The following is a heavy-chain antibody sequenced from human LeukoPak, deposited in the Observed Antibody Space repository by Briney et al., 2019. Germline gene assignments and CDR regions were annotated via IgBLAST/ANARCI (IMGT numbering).Heavy chain of an antibody. Sequence: GGSLRLSCAASGFTSSSYWMSWVRQAPGKGLEWVANIKQDGSEKYYVDSVKGRFTISRDNAKNSLYLQMNSLRAEDTAVYYCARFISRYSSSWYDYWGQGTLVTVSS. D-gene: IGHD6-13*01. CDR1: GFTSSSYW. V-gene: IGHV3-7*01. CDR2: IKQDGSEK. J-gene: IGHJ4*02. CDR3: ARFISRYSSSWYDY.